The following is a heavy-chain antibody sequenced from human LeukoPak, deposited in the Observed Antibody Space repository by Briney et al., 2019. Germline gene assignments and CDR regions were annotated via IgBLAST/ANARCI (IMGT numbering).Heavy chain of an antibody. D-gene: IGHD5-12*01. CDR1: GYTFTSYD. V-gene: IGHV1-8*01. J-gene: IGHJ4*02. CDR2: MNPNSGNT. CDR3: AREMDGGYAFDY. Sequence: ASVKVSCKASGYTFTSYDINWVRQATGQGLEWMGWMNPNSGNTGYAQKFQGRVTMTRNTSISTAYMELNSLRAEDTAVYYCAREMDGGYAFDYWGQGTLVTVSS.